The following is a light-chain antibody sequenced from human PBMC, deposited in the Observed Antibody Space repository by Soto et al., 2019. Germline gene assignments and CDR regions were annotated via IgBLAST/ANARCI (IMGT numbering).Light chain of an antibody. CDR1: QSFDSSF. CDR3: HHYRRSPPGP. Sequence: EIVLTQSPGTLSLSPGERATLSCRASQSFDSSFLAWYQHLPGRSPRLLIHGASSRATGIPDRFIGSGSGTDFTLTITRLDPEDFAGYYFHHYRRSPPGPFGQGTNADIK. J-gene: IGKJ1*01. CDR2: GAS. V-gene: IGKV3-20*01.